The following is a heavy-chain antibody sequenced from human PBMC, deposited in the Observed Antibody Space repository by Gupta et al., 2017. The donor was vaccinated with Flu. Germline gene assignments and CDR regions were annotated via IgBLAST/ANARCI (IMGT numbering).Heavy chain of an antibody. CDR2: IYYSGVT. J-gene: IGHJ4*02. Sequence: QVQLQESGPGLVKPSETLSLTCTVSGGSLSSYYWSWIRQPPGKGLEWIWYIYYSGVTKYTPSRKGRVTISVDTSKNQFPLKLSSGAAAETAVDYCAKEGGGDYCGGDCYAETFDYWGQGTLVTVSS. D-gene: IGHD2-21*02. V-gene: IGHV4-59*01. CDR1: GGSLSSYY. CDR3: AKEGGGDYCGGDCYAETFDY.